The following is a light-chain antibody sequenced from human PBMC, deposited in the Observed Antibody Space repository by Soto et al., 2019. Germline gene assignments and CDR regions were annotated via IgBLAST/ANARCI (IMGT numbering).Light chain of an antibody. J-gene: IGKJ2*01. CDR1: QTISSW. Sequence: DIQMTQSPSTLSGSVGDRVTITCRASQTISSWLAWYQQKPGKAPKLLIYKASTLKSGVPSRFSGSGSGTEFTLTISSLQPEDAAIYFCQQYVNLPYTFGQGTKLEIK. CDR3: QQYVNLPYT. V-gene: IGKV1-5*03. CDR2: KAS.